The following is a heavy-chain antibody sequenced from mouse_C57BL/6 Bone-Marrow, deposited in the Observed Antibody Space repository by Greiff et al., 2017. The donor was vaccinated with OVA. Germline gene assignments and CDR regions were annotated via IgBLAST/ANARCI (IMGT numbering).Heavy chain of an antibody. J-gene: IGHJ1*03. CDR1: GYTFTSYW. CDR3: AVYFDV. V-gene: IGHV1-50*01. Sequence: VQLQQPGAELVKPGASVKLSCKASGYTFTSYWMQWVKQRPGQGLEWIGEIDPSDSYTNYNQKFKGKATLTVDTSSSTAYMQLSSLTSEDSAVYYCAVYFDVWGTGTTVTVSS. CDR2: IDPSDSYT.